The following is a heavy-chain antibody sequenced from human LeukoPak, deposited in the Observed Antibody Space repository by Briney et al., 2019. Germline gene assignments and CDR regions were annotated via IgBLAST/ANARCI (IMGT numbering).Heavy chain of an antibody. Sequence: SGTLSLTCAVSGGSISSSNRWSWVRQPPGKGLEWIGNIFYSGSTYYSPSLKSRVTISLDTSRNQFSLKLNSVTAADTAVYYCAKSNGYGLVDIWGQGTMVTVSS. D-gene: IGHD3-10*01. CDR2: IFYSGST. V-gene: IGHV4-4*02. CDR3: AKSNGYGLVDI. CDR1: GGSISSSNR. J-gene: IGHJ3*02.